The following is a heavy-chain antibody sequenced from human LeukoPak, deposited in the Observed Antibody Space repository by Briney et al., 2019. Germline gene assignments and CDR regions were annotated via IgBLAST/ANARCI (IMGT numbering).Heavy chain of an antibody. D-gene: IGHD6-19*01. CDR3: AREGIAVAGSEEGYIDY. CDR1: GYTFTSYY. V-gene: IGHV1-69*04. CDR2: IIPILGIA. J-gene: IGHJ4*02. Sequence: ASVKISCKASGYTFTSYYMHWVRQAPGQGLEWMGRIIPILGIANYARKFQGRVTITADKSTSTAYMELSSLRSEDTAVYYCAREGIAVAGSEEGYIDYWGQGTLVTVSS.